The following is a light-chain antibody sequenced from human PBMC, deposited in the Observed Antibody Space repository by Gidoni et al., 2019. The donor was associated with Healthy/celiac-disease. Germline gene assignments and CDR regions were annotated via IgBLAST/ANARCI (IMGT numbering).Light chain of an antibody. CDR1: QSVSSSY. J-gene: IGKJ4*01. CDR2: GAS. V-gene: IGKV3-20*01. CDR3: QQYGSSPFT. Sequence: EIVLTQSPGTLSLSPGERATLSCRASQSVSSSYLAWYQQKPGQAPRLLIYGASSMATGIPDSFSGSGSGTDFTLTISRLEPEDFAVYYCQQYGSSPFTFGGGTKVEIK.